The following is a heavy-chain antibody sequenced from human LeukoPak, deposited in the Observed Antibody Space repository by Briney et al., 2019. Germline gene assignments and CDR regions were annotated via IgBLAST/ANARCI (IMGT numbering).Heavy chain of an antibody. CDR2: INAGNGNT. CDR3: ARGYSSSWYSFSY. Sequence: ASVTVSCKASGYTFTSYAMHWVRQAPGQRLEWMGGINAGNGNTKYSQKFQGRVTITRDTSASTAYMELSSLRSEDTAVYYCARGYSSSWYSFSYWGQGTLVTVSS. V-gene: IGHV1-3*01. D-gene: IGHD6-13*01. J-gene: IGHJ4*02. CDR1: GYTFTSYA.